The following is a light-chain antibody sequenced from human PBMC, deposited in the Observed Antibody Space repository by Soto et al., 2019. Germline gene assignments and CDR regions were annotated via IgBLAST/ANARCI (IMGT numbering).Light chain of an antibody. V-gene: IGKV1-39*01. CDR1: QSISSY. CDR3: QQSYSTWT. J-gene: IGKJ1*01. Sequence: DVQMTQSPSSLSASVGDRVTITCRASQSISSYLNWYQQKPGKAPKLLIYAASSLRSGVPSRFSGSGSGTDFTLTISSLQPEDFATYYCQQSYSTWTFGQGTKV. CDR2: AAS.